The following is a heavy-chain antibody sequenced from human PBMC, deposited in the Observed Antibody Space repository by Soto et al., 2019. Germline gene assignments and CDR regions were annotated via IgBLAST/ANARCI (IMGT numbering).Heavy chain of an antibody. CDR2: IYYSGST. CDR3: ARVETLSAGVHY. V-gene: IGHV4-39*02. D-gene: IGHD6-13*01. Sequence: SETLSLTCSVSGGSISSSSYFWGRIRQPPGKGLGWIGSIYYSGSTYYNPSLKSRVTVSVDNSKNTLFLQMNSLRAEDTAVYYCARVETLSAGVHYWGQGTLVTVSS. CDR1: GGSISSSSYF. J-gene: IGHJ4*02.